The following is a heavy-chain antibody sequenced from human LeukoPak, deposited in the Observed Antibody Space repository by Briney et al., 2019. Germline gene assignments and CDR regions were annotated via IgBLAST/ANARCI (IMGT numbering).Heavy chain of an antibody. V-gene: IGHV3-21*01. D-gene: IGHD6-13*01. CDR2: ISSSSSYI. CDR3: AREFGQQLAFDY. CDR1: GFTFSSYS. Sequence: PGGSLRLSCAASGFTFSSYSMNWVRQAPGKGLEWVSSISSSSSYIYYADSVKGRFTISRDNAKNPLYLQMNSLRAEDTAVYYCAREFGQQLAFDYWGQGTLVTVSS. J-gene: IGHJ4*02.